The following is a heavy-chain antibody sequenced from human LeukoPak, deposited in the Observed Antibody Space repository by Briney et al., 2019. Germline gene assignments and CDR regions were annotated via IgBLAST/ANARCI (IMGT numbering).Heavy chain of an antibody. V-gene: IGHV1-69*04. CDR1: GGTFSSYA. CDR3: ARTSGGFSIWYGSFDY. Sequence: SVKVSCKASGGTFSSYAISWVRQAPGQGLEWMGRIIPILGIANYAQKFQGRVTITADKSTSTAYMELSSLRSEDTAVYYCARTSGGFSIWYGSFDYWGQGTLVTVSS. CDR2: IIPILGIA. D-gene: IGHD6-13*01. J-gene: IGHJ4*02.